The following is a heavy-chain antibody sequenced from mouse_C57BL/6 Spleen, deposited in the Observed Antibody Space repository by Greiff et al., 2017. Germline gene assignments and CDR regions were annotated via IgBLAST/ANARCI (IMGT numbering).Heavy chain of an antibody. D-gene: IGHD3-3*01. CDR1: GYTFTSYW. V-gene: IGHV1-64*01. J-gene: IGHJ4*01. CDR3: ARLDTNGYCAMDD. CDR2: IHPSSGST. Sequence: QVQLQQPGAELVKPGASVKLSCKASGYTFTSYWMHWVKQRPGQGLEWIGMIHPSSGSTNYNEKFKSKATLTADKSSGTAYMQLSSLTSEDSAVYYCARLDTNGYCAMDDWGQGTSVTVSS.